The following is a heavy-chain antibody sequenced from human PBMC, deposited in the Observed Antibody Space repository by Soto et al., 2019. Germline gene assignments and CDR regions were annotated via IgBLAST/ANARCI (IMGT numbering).Heavy chain of an antibody. J-gene: IGHJ4*02. CDR1: GGSISSNNYY. CDR2: IYYSGST. Sequence: QLQLQESGPGLVKPSETLSLTCTVSGGSISSNNYYWGWIRQPPGKGLEWIGSIYYSGSTYYNPSLKSRVTISVDTSKNQCSLKLSSVTAADTAVYYCARYQSRYGSRNHFDYWGQGTLVTVSS. V-gene: IGHV4-39*01. CDR3: ARYQSRYGSRNHFDY. D-gene: IGHD5-18*01.